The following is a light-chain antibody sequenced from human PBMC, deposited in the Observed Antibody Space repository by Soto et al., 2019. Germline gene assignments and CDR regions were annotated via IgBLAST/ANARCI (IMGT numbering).Light chain of an antibody. V-gene: IGKV1-6*01. J-gene: IGKJ1*01. CDR3: LQDHSYPWT. Sequence: AIQLTQSPSSLSASVGDSVSITCRASQGIRNDLGWYQHKPGKAPKLLIHGASSLQSGVPSRFSGSASGTEFTLTISSLQPEDLASYYCLQDHSYPWTFGQGTKVEI. CDR1: QGIRND. CDR2: GAS.